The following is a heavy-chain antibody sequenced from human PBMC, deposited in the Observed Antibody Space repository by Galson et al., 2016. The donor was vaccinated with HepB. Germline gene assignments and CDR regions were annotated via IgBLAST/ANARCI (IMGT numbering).Heavy chain of an antibody. CDR2: IYYSGST. D-gene: IGHD3-10*01. J-gene: IGHJ5*02. CDR1: GDSMSGGDFY. Sequence: TLSLTCTVAGDSMSGGDFYWTWIRQRPGKGLEWIGFIYYSGSTFYNPSLKSRVSMSVDTSKNQFSLKLSSVTAADTGVYYCARDWASGSGITHWIDLWGQGTLVTVSS. CDR3: ARDWASGSGITHWIDL. V-gene: IGHV4-31*03.